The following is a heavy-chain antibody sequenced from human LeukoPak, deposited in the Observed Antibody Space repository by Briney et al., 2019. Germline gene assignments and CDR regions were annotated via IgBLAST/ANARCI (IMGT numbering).Heavy chain of an antibody. CDR1: GFTFDDYA. J-gene: IGHJ4*02. CDR2: ISWNSGGI. Sequence: GGSLRLSCAASGFTFDDYAMHWVRQAPGKGLEWVSGISWNSGGIGYADSVKGRFTISRDNAKNSLYLQMNSLRAEDTALYYCAKALWFGELSAEIDYWGQGILVTVSS. D-gene: IGHD3-10*01. V-gene: IGHV3-9*01. CDR3: AKALWFGELSAEIDY.